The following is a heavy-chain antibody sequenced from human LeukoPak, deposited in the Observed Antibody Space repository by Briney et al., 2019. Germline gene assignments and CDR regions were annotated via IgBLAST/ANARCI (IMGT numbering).Heavy chain of an antibody. CDR2: ISSSSTM. V-gene: IGHV3-48*01. J-gene: IGHJ5*02. CDR1: GFTFSSYS. Sequence: GGSLRLSCAASGFTFSSYSMNWVRQAPGKGLEWVSYISSSSTMYYADSVKGRFTISRDNSKNTLYLQMNSLRAEDTAVYYCAKSPSPYCSSTSCYVIGFDPWGQGTLVTVSS. CDR3: AKSPSPYCSSTSCYVIGFDP. D-gene: IGHD2-2*01.